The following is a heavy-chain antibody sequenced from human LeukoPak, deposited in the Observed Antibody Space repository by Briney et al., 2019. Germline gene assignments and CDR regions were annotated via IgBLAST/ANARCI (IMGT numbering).Heavy chain of an antibody. CDR3: ASSGYCSSTSCPYYYGSGSYYPTLDY. CDR1: GGSISSGDYY. CDR2: IYYCGST. J-gene: IGHJ4*02. Sequence: SETLSLTCTVSGGSISSGDYYWSWIRQPPGKGLEWIGYIYYCGSTYYNPSLKSRVTISVDTSKNQFSLKLSSVTAADTAVYYCASSGYCSSTSCPYYYGSGSYYPTLDYWGQGTLVTVSS. D-gene: IGHD3-10*01. V-gene: IGHV4-30-4*08.